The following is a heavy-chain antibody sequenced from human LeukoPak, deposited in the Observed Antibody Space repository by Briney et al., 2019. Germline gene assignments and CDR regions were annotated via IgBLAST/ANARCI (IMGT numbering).Heavy chain of an antibody. CDR3: AKWGDYDILTGYYVSDF. V-gene: IGHV3-23*01. D-gene: IGHD3-9*01. CDR1: GFIFRNYA. CDR2: ISGSGDTT. Sequence: GGSLRLSCAASGFIFRNYAMSWVRQAPGKGLEWVSAISGSGDTTYYADSVKGRFTISRDNSKNTLYVEMNTLRAEDTAVYYCAKWGDYDILTGYYVSDFWGQGTLVTVSS. J-gene: IGHJ4*02.